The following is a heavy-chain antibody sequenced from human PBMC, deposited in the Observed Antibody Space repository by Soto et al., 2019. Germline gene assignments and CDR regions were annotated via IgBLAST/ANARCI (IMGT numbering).Heavy chain of an antibody. J-gene: IGHJ6*02. CDR2: IVIGSGNT. CDR1: GFTFTSSA. CDR3: AAKLGYCSGGSCYYYYYGMDV. Sequence: SVKVSCKASGFTFTSSAVQWVRQARGQRLEWIGWIVIGSGNTNYAQKFQERVTITRDMSTSTAYMELSSLRSEDTAVYYCAAKLGYCSGGSCYYYYYGMDVWGQGTTVTVSS. D-gene: IGHD2-15*01. V-gene: IGHV1-58*01.